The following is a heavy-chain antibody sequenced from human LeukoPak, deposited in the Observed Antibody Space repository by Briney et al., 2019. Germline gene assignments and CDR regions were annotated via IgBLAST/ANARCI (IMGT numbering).Heavy chain of an antibody. CDR3: ARVTYYDFWSGSKTATFDY. J-gene: IGHJ4*02. CDR1: GTFISGYY. D-gene: IGHD3-3*01. Sequence: KPSETLSLTCSISGTFISGYYWNWIRHPAGKGLEWIGRIYTSDSTYFNPSLKSRVTMSLDTSKNQFSLKLSSVTAADTAVYYCARVTYYDFWSGSKTATFDYWGQGTLVTVSS. CDR2: IYTSDST. V-gene: IGHV4-4*07.